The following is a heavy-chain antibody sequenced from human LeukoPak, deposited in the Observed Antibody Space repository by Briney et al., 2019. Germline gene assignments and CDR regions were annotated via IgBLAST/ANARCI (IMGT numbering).Heavy chain of an antibody. Sequence: GGSLRLSCVASGFTFSKYAMHWVRQAPGKGLEWVAVICYNGSNEYYADSVKGRFTISKHNSKNTVYLQMKSLRAEDTAVYFCARAYYYDSSFTTDYWGEGTQVTVP. CDR2: ICYNGSNE. J-gene: IGHJ4*02. CDR1: GFTFSKYA. CDR3: ARAYYYDSSFTTDY. V-gene: IGHV3-33*01. D-gene: IGHD3-22*01.